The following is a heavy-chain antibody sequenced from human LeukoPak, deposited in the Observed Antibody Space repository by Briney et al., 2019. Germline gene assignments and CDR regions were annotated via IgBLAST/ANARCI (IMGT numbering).Heavy chain of an antibody. CDR3: ARGPIIDIVVIPAAADYYHMDV. CDR2: ISAYNGNT. D-gene: IGHD2-2*01. CDR1: GYTFTSCA. Sequence: ASVKVSCKASGYTFTSCAISWVRQAPGQGLEWMGWISAYNGNTRYAQKLQGRVTMTTDSSTSTAYMELRSLRSDDTAVYYCARGPIIDIVVIPAAADYYHMDVWGKGTTVTVSS. V-gene: IGHV1-18*01. J-gene: IGHJ6*03.